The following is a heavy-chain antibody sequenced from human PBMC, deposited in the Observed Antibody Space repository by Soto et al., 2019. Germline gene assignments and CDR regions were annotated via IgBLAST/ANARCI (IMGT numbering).Heavy chain of an antibody. CDR1: GFTFSYYW. D-gene: IGHD1-26*01. Sequence: EVQLVESGGGLVRPGGSLRLSCAASGFTFSYYWMHWVRQAPGKGLVWVSRIHSDGSSTTYADFVKGLFIISRDNARNTVDLQMNSVRVEDTAVYYSARGDRGAFDLWGKGTVVTVSS. J-gene: IGHJ3*01. CDR3: ARGDRGAFDL. CDR2: IHSDGSST. V-gene: IGHV3-74*01.